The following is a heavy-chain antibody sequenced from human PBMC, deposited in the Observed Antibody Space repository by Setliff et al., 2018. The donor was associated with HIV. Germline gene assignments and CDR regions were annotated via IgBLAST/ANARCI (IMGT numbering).Heavy chain of an antibody. V-gene: IGHV4-4*08. J-gene: IGHJ5*02. D-gene: IGHD3-10*01. CDR3: ARTRSGTYYGEMNWFDP. Sequence: SETLSLTCTVSGGSISSYSWSWIRQLPGKGLEWIGYIYTSGSTNYNPSLKSRVTISVDTSKNRFSLTLRSVTAADTAVYYCARTRSGTYYGEMNWFDPWGQGILVTVSS. CDR2: IYTSGST. CDR1: GGSISSYS.